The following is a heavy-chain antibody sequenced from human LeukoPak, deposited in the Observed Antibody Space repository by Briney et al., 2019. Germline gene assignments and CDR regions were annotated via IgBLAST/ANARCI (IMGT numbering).Heavy chain of an antibody. D-gene: IGHD5-12*01. CDR2: ISAGSDYI. Sequence: GGSLRLSCAASGFMFNGYSLTWVRQAPGKGLEWISYISAGSDYIYYTDSVKGRFTISRDNAKNSLYLQLNSLRVEDTAVYYCARWRLGPSFDYWGRGTLVTVAS. CDR3: ARWRLGPSFDY. V-gene: IGHV3-21*05. CDR1: GFMFNGYS. J-gene: IGHJ4*02.